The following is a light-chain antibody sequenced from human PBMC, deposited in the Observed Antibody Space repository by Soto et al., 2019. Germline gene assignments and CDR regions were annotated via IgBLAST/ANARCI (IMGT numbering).Light chain of an antibody. V-gene: IGKV1-17*01. CDR3: LQYWDYSWT. Sequence: IRMAQSPSSLSASVGDRVTVTCRASQVIGNPYIGWYQQRVGRPPKRLIYSTSALQSGVPWRFSGSGSGTEFRLTISSLQPEDSATYYCLQYWDYSWTFGQGTKVEVK. J-gene: IGKJ1*01. CDR2: STS. CDR1: QVIGNPY.